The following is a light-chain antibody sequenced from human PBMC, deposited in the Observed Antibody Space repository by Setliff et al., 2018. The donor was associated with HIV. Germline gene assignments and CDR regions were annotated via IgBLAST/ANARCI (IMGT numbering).Light chain of an antibody. V-gene: IGLV2-14*03. CDR2: DVT. J-gene: IGLJ1*01. CDR1: TSDIGAYNL. CDR3: SSYTTTSAYV. Sequence: QSVLTQPASVSGSPGQPITISCTGTTSDIGAYNLVSWYQQYPGKAPKLLIYDVTKRPSGVSDRFSASKSANTASLTISGLHTEDEADYFCSSYTTTSAYVFGAGTKVTVL.